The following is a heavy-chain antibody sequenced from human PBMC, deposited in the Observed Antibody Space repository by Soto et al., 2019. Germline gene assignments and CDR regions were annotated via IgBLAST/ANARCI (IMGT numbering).Heavy chain of an antibody. J-gene: IGHJ5*02. D-gene: IGHD2-2*01. Sequence: QVHLVQSRAEVKKPGASVKVSCKASGYIFTNYGITWVRQAPGQGLEWMGWISADNGDTKYAQSLQDRVTMTTDTSTSTAYMELRSLRSDDTAVYYCARVGDIVVVGPWFDPWGQGSLLTVSS. CDR2: ISADNGDT. CDR3: ARVGDIVVVGPWFDP. V-gene: IGHV1-18*04. CDR1: GYIFTNYG.